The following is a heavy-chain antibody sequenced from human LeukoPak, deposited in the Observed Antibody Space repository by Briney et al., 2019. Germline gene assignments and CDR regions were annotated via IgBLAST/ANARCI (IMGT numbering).Heavy chain of an antibody. CDR2: IGTAGDT. V-gene: IGHV3-13*01. D-gene: IGHD3-10*01. Sequence: GGSLRLSCAASGFTFSSYDMHWVRQATGKGLEWVAAIGTAGDTYYPGSVKGRFTISRENAKNSLYLQMNSLRAEDTAVYYCARDLYYYGSGSFGKYYYYGMDVWGQGTTVTVSS. CDR1: GFTFSSYD. CDR3: ARDLYYYGSGSFGKYYYYGMDV. J-gene: IGHJ6*02.